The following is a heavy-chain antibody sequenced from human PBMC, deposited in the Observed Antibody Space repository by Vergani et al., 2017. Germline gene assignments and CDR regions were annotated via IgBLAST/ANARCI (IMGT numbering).Heavy chain of an antibody. CDR1: GGSVSSGSYY. Sequence: QVQLQESGPGLVKPSETLSLTCTVSGGSVSSGSYYWSWIRQPPGKGLEWIGYIYYSGSTNYNPSSKSRVTISVDTSKNQFSLKLSSVTAADKAVYYCGRGAVAGLYYFDYWGQGTLVTVSS. CDR3: GRGAVAGLYYFDY. D-gene: IGHD6-19*01. V-gene: IGHV4-61*01. CDR2: IYYSGST. J-gene: IGHJ4*02.